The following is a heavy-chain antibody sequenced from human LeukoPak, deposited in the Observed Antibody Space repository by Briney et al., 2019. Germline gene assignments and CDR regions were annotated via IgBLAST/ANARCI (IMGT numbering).Heavy chain of an antibody. Sequence: SGPTLVKPTQTLTLTCTFSGFSLSTSGVGVGWIRQAPGKALEWLALIYWNDDKRYSPSLKSRLTITKDTSKNQVVLTLTNMDPVDTDSYYCAHFWSGYYLDYWGQGTLVTVSS. CDR3: AHFWSGYYLDY. CDR1: GFSLSTSGVG. CDR2: IYWNDDK. J-gene: IGHJ4*02. D-gene: IGHD3-3*01. V-gene: IGHV2-5*01.